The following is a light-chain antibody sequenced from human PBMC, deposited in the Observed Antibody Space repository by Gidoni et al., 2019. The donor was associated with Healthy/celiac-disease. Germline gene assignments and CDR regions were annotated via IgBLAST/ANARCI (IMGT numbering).Light chain of an antibody. CDR3: QQYGSSPPVT. V-gene: IGKV3-20*01. CDR2: GAS. J-gene: IGKJ4*01. Sequence: EIVLTQSPGTLSLSPGERATLSGRASQSVTSSYLAWYQQKPGQAPRLLIYGASSRATGIPERFSGSGSGTDFTLTISRLEPEDFAVYYCQQYGSSPPVTFGGGTKVEIK. CDR1: QSVTSSY.